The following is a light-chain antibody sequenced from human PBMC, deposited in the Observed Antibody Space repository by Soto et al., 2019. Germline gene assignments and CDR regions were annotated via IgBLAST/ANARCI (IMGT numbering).Light chain of an antibody. CDR3: QQRSNWPLT. J-gene: IGKJ3*01. CDR2: DAS. CDR1: QSISSY. Sequence: PGERATLSCRASQSISSYLAWYQQKPGQAPRLLIYDASNRATGIPARFSGSGPGTDFTLTISSLEPEDSAVYYCQQRSNWPLTFGPGTKVDIK. V-gene: IGKV3-11*01.